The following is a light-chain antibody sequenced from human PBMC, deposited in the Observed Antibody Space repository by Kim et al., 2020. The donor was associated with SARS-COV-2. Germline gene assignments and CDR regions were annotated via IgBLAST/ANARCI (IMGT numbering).Light chain of an antibody. CDR2: GAS. J-gene: IGKJ2*01. CDR1: QSVSSY. V-gene: IGKV3-20*01. Sequence: SVSPGEKATLSCRASQSVSSYLAWYQQKPGQAPRLLIYGASSRATGIPDRFSGSGSGTDFTLTISRLEPEDFAVYYCQQYGSSQYTFGQGTKLEI. CDR3: QQYGSSQYT.